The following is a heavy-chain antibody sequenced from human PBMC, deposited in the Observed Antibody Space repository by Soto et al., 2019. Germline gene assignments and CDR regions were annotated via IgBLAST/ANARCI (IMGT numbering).Heavy chain of an antibody. V-gene: IGHV4-34*01. CDR3: ARVGIVVVPLAIHSNPNWFDP. CDR2: SNHSGST. D-gene: IGHD2-2*01. J-gene: IGHJ5*02. CDR1: GGSFSGYY. Sequence: QVQLQQWGAGLLKPSETLSLTCAVYGGSFSGYYWSWIRQPPGKGLEWIGESNHSGSTNYNPSLQTRVTISVQTSKNHFSLKLSSVTAADTAVYYCARVGIVVVPLAIHSNPNWFDPWCQGTLVTASS.